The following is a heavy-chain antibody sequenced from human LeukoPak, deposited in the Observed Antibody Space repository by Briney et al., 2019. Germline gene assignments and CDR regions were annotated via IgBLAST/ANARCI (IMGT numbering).Heavy chain of an antibody. Sequence: GGSLRLSCAASGFTFDDYGMSWVRHAPGKGLEWVSGINWNGGSTVYADSVKGRFTISRDNAKNSLYLQMNSLRAEYTALYYCAIDRSGISLFDYWGQGTLVTVSS. CDR1: GFTFDDYG. CDR3: AIDRSGISLFDY. J-gene: IGHJ4*02. V-gene: IGHV3-20*04. D-gene: IGHD3-3*01. CDR2: INWNGGST.